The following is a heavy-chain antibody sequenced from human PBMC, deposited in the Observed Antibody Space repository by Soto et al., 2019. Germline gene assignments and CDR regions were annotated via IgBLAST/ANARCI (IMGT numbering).Heavy chain of an antibody. CDR1: GFTFSNSA. D-gene: IGHD3-16*02. Sequence: EVQLLESGGGLVQPGGSLRLSCAASGFTFSNSAMTWVRQALGKGPEWVSSIGRTNNTHYEDSVKGRFAISRDNSQNTLSLQMNSLTAEDTAVYFCAEVDACSYRTDHWGQGTLVTVSS. V-gene: IGHV3-23*01. CDR3: AEVDACSYRTDH. J-gene: IGHJ4*02. CDR2: IGRTNNT.